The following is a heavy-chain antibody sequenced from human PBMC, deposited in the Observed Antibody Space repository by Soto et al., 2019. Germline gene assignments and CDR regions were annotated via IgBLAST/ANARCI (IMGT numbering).Heavy chain of an antibody. CDR3: GRCTSTRCHLGSDY. J-gene: IGHJ4*02. CDR1: GFTFSSYA. Sequence: QVQLVESGGGVVQPGRSLRLSCAASGFTFSSYAMNWVRQAPGKGLEWVALISYDGSSEYYADSVKVRFTISRDSSKNTLYLQMNSLGAADTAVYYCGRCTSTRCHLGSDYWGQGTLVTVSS. D-gene: IGHD2-2*01. V-gene: IGHV3-30-3*01. CDR2: ISYDGSSE.